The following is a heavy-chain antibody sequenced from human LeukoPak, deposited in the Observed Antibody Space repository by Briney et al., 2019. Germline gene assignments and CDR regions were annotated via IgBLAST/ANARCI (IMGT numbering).Heavy chain of an antibody. CDR2: FYTSESS. CDR3: AREGREFDSTGSRYYYYYMDV. D-gene: IGHD1-14*01. CDR1: GGSISSYY. J-gene: IGHJ6*03. V-gene: IGHV4-4*07. Sequence: SETLSLTCSVSGGSISSYYWSWIRQPAGKGLEWIGRFYTSESSNYNPSLKSRVTMSVDTSKNQFSLKLSSVTAADTAVNYCAREGREFDSTGSRYYYYYMDVWGKGTTVTVSS.